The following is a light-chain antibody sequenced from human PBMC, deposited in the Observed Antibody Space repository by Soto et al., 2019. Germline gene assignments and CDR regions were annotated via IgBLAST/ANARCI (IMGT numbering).Light chain of an antibody. Sequence: IQMTQSPSSLSASVGDRVTITCRASQGISSYLAWYQQKPGKAHKLLIYAASTLQSGVQSRFSGSGSGTDFTLTIRSLQPEDFATYYCKQLNSYPLTFGGGTKVDIK. CDR3: KQLNSYPLT. CDR1: QGISSY. CDR2: AAS. V-gene: IGKV1-9*01. J-gene: IGKJ4*01.